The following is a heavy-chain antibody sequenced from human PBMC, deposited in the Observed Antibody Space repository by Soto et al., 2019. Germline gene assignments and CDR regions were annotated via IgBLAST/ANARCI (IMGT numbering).Heavy chain of an antibody. CDR2: IYPGDSDT. CDR1: GYSFTSYW. D-gene: IGHD3-3*01. J-gene: IGHJ6*02. V-gene: IGHV5-51*01. CDR3: ARQGGEWTQYYYYYGMDV. Sequence: PGESLKISCKGSGYSFTSYWIGWVRQMPGKGLEWMGIIYPGDSDTRYSPSFQGQVTISADKSISTAYLQWSSLKASDTAMYYCARQGGEWTQYYYYYGMDVWGQGTTVTVSS.